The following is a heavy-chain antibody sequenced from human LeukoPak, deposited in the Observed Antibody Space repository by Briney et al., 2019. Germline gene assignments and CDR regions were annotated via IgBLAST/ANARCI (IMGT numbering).Heavy chain of an antibody. CDR2: ISGSGGST. D-gene: IGHD2-15*01. CDR3: AKDGMSGCSGGSCYILPFDY. Sequence: GGSLRLSCAASGFTFSSYAMSWVRQAPGKGLEWVSAISGSGGSTYYADSVKGRFTISRDNSKDTLYLQMNSLRAEDTAVYYCAKDGMSGCSGGSCYILPFDYWGQGTLVTVSS. J-gene: IGHJ4*02. V-gene: IGHV3-23*01. CDR1: GFTFSSYA.